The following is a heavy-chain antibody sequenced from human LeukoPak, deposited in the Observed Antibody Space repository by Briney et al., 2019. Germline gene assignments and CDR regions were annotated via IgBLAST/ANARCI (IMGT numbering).Heavy chain of an antibody. J-gene: IGHJ3*02. Sequence: AGSLSLSCAASGFTFSSYAMSWVRQAPGKGLEWVSAISGSGGSTYYADSVKGRFTISRDNSKNTLYLQMNSLRAEDTAVYYCAKAGRIVVDMGFDIWGQGTLVTVSS. CDR3: AKAGRIVVDMGFDI. CDR2: ISGSGGST. CDR1: GFTFSSYA. V-gene: IGHV3-23*01. D-gene: IGHD2-15*01.